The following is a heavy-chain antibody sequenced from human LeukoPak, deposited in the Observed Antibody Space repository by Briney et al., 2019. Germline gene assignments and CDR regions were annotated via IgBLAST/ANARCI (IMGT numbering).Heavy chain of an antibody. Sequence: ASVKVSCKASGYTFTGYFLHWVRRAPGQGFEWMGWINPNSGGTYYTQRFQGRVTMTRDTSISTAYMELSSLRSDDTAVYYRARAQSLTAPAGTFANSWGQGTLVTVSS. V-gene: IGHV1-2*02. CDR2: INPNSGGT. CDR1: GYTFTGYF. D-gene: IGHD6-13*01. CDR3: ARAQSLTAPAGTFANS. J-gene: IGHJ4*02.